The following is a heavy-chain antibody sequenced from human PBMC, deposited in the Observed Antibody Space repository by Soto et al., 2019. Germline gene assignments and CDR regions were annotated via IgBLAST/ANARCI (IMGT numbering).Heavy chain of an antibody. CDR2: INHSGST. V-gene: IGHV4-34*01. J-gene: IGHJ4*02. Sequence: SETLSLTCAVYGGSFSGYYWSWIRQPPGKGLEWIGEINHSGSTNYNPSLKSRVTISVDTSKNQFSLKLSSVTAADTAVYYCARGHSSTMVRGVINQPQGYFDYWGQGTLVTVSS. CDR3: ARGHSSTMVRGVINQPQGYFDY. D-gene: IGHD3-10*01. CDR1: GGSFSGYY.